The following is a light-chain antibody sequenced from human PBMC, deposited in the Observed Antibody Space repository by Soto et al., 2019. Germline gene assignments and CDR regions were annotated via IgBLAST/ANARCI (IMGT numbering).Light chain of an antibody. V-gene: IGKV3D-15*01. Sequence: ETLMTQSPATLSVSPGERATLSCRASQSVSDYLAWYQQRPGQAPRLLIYGASTRATGVPARFSGSGSGTEFTLTINSLQSEDFAVYSCQQYNNWPITFGQGTRL. CDR3: QQYNNWPIT. CDR2: GAS. J-gene: IGKJ5*01. CDR1: QSVSDY.